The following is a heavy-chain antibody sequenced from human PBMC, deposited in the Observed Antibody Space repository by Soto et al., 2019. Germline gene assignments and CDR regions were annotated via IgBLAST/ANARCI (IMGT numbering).Heavy chain of an antibody. CDR2: ISGSGGST. CDR3: AKHIGYSYSLGYYFDY. V-gene: IGHV3-23*01. Sequence: PGGSLRLSCAASGFTFSSYAMSWVRQAPGKGLEWISAISGSGGSTYYADSVKGRFTISRDNSKITLYLQMNSLRAEDTAVYYCAKHIGYSYSLGYYFDYWGQGTLVTVSS. D-gene: IGHD5-18*01. CDR1: GFTFSSYA. J-gene: IGHJ4*02.